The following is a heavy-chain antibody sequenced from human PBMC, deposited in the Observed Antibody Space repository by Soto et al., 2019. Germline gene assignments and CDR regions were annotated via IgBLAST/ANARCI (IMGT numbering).Heavy chain of an antibody. CDR2: IDHSGGT. D-gene: IGHD2-2*01. Sequence: QVQLQESGPGLVTPSGTLSLTCAVSSASLSSVNWWSWVRQSPGSGLEWIGQIDHSGGTQYNPSLQSRVTISVDKSKNQLSLNLYSVIAADTAVYYCARHSDQTQGDWGQGILVTVSS. CDR3: ARHSDQTQGD. V-gene: IGHV4-4*02. CDR1: SASLSSVNW. J-gene: IGHJ4*02.